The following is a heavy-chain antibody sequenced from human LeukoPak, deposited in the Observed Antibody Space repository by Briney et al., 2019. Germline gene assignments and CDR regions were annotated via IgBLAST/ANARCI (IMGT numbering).Heavy chain of an antibody. Sequence: SETLSLTCTVSGVSISSYYWSWIRQPPGKGLEWIGYIYYSGSTSYNPSLKSRVTISVDTSKNQFSLKLSSVTAAGTAVYYCARGYSGSYGRFDYWGQGTLVTVSS. J-gene: IGHJ4*02. CDR1: GVSISSYY. CDR3: ARGYSGSYGRFDY. V-gene: IGHV4-59*01. D-gene: IGHD1-26*01. CDR2: IYYSGST.